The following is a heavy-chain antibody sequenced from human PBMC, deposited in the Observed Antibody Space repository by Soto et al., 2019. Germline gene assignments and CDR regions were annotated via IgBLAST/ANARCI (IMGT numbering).Heavy chain of an antibody. J-gene: IGHJ4*02. V-gene: IGHV4-59*08. D-gene: IGHD2-2*02. CDR2: IYYSGST. CDR3: ARRGVPAAIPTVTTNYFDY. CDR1: GGSISSYY. Sequence: SETLSLTCTVSGGSISSYYWSWIRQPPGKGLEWIGYIYYSGSTNYNPSLKSRVTISVDTSKNQFSLKLSSVTAADTAVYYCARRGVPAAIPTVTTNYFDYWGQGTLVTVSS.